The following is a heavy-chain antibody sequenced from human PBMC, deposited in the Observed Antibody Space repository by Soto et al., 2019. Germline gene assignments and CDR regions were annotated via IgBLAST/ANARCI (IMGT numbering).Heavy chain of an antibody. CDR3: ARHSGGAYYFDY. CDR1: GGSVSSGSYY. D-gene: IGHD3-16*01. J-gene: IGHJ4*02. Sequence: QVQLQESGPGLVKPSETLSLTCTVSGGSVSSGSYYWSWIRQPPGKGLEWIGYIYYSGSTNYNPSLKSRVTISVDTSKNQFSLKLSSVTAADTAVYYCARHSGGAYYFDYWGQGTLVTVSS. CDR2: IYYSGST. V-gene: IGHV4-61*01.